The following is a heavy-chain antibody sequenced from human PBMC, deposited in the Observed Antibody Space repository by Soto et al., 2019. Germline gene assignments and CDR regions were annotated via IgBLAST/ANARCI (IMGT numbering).Heavy chain of an antibody. CDR2: IYYSGST. CDR3: ARHASGYYVS. Sequence: QLQLQESGPGLVKPSETLSLTCTVSGGSISSSDYYWAWIRQPPGKGLEWIGSIYYSGSTYYNPSLKSRVTISIASSKKQFSLELSSVTAADTALYYCARHASGYYVSWGQGTLVTVSS. D-gene: IGHD3-3*01. CDR1: GGSISSSDYY. J-gene: IGHJ5*02. V-gene: IGHV4-39*01.